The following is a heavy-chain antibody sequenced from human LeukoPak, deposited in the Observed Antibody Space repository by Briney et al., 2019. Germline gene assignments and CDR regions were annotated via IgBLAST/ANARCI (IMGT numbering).Heavy chain of an antibody. D-gene: IGHD1-26*01. Sequence: PSETLSLTCTVSGGSISSGDYYWSWIRQPPGKGLEWIGYIYYSGSTYYNPSLKSRVTISVDTSKNQFSLKLSSVTAADTAVYYCARGYLDYYYGMDVWGQGTTVTVSS. CDR1: GGSISSGDYY. CDR2: IYYSGST. V-gene: IGHV4-30-4*01. J-gene: IGHJ6*02. CDR3: ARGYLDYYYGMDV.